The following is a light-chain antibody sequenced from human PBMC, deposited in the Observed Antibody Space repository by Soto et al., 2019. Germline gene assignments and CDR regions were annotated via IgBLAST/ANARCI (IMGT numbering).Light chain of an antibody. CDR3: QQYNNWPPFT. J-gene: IGKJ5*01. V-gene: IGKV3-15*01. CDR2: GAS. Sequence: EIVMTQSPATLSVSPGERATLSCMASQSVSSNLAWYQQKPGQAPRLLIYGASPRATGIPARFSGSGSVTEFTLTISSLQSEDFAVYYCQQYNNWPPFTFGQGTRLEIK. CDR1: QSVSSN.